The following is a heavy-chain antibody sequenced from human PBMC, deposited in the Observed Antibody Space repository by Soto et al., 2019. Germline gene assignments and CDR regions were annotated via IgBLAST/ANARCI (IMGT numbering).Heavy chain of an antibody. CDR3: VSEVGGLRLRLDY. Sequence: QVQLVQSGAEVKKPGSSVKVSCKASGGTFSSYAISWVRQAPGQGLEWMGGIIPIFGTANYAQKFQGRVPITADESTSPAYMGLSSLRSEDTAVYYCVSEVGGLRLRLDYWGQGTLVTVSS. CDR1: GGTFSSYA. CDR2: IIPIFGTA. D-gene: IGHD5-12*01. V-gene: IGHV1-69*01. J-gene: IGHJ4*02.